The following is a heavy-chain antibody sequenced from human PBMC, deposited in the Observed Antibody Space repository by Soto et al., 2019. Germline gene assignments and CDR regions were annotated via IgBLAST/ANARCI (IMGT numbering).Heavy chain of an antibody. V-gene: IGHV3-53*01. CDR3: ARVKYYDSSGSNNWFAP. Sequence: EVQLVESGGGLIQPGGSLRLSCAASGFTVSSNYMSWVRQAPGKGLEWVSVIYSGGSTYYADSVKGRFTISRDNSKNTLYLQMNSLRAEDTAVYYCARVKYYDSSGSNNWFAPWGQGTLVTVSS. D-gene: IGHD3-22*01. CDR2: IYSGGST. J-gene: IGHJ5*02. CDR1: GFTVSSNY.